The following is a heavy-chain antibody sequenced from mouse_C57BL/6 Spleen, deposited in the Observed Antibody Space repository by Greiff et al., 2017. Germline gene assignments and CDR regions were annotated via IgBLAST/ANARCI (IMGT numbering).Heavy chain of an antibody. CDR2: INPSTGGT. CDR3: ARGGYDEGGYAMDD. J-gene: IGHJ4*01. V-gene: IGHV1-43*01. CDR1: GYSFTGYY. Sequence: VLLQQSGPELVKPGASVKISCKASGYSFTGYYMPWVKQSSEKSLEWIGDINPSTGGTSYHQKFKGKATLTVDKSSSTAYLQLKRLTSEDSAVYYGARGGYDEGGYAMDDWGKGTSVTVSS. D-gene: IGHD2-2*01.